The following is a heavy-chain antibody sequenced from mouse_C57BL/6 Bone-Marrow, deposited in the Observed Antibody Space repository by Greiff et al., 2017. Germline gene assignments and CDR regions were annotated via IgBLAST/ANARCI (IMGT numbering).Heavy chain of an antibody. V-gene: IGHV1-66*01. CDR2: IYPGSGNT. Sequence: VQRVESGPELVKPGASVKISCKASGYSFTSYYIHWVKQRPGHGLEWIGWIYPGSGNTKYNEKFKGKATLTADTSSSTAYMQLSSLTSEDSAVYYCAELGRFAYWGQGTLVTVSA. J-gene: IGHJ3*01. D-gene: IGHD4-1*01. CDR1: GYSFTSYY. CDR3: AELGRFAY.